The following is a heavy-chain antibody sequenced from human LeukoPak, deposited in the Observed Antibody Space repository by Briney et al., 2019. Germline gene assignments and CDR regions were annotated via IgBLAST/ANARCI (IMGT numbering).Heavy chain of an antibody. Sequence: GGSLRLSCAASGFTFSSHGMHWVRQAPGKGLEWVAFIRYDGSNKYYADSVKGRFTISRDNSKNTLYLQMNSLRAEDTAVYYCAKARGIAVAGTTFDYWGQGTLVTVSS. D-gene: IGHD6-19*01. CDR2: IRYDGSNK. J-gene: IGHJ4*02. CDR3: AKARGIAVAGTTFDY. CDR1: GFTFSSHG. V-gene: IGHV3-30*02.